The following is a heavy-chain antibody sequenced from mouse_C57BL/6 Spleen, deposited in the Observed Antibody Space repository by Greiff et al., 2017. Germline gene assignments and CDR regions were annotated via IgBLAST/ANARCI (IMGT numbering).Heavy chain of an antibody. CDR3: ARDYSNYYFDY. J-gene: IGHJ2*01. CDR2: ISSGSSTI. Sequence: DVMLVESGGGLVKPGGSLKLSCAASGFTFSDYGMHWVRQAPEKGLEWVAYISSGSSTIYYADTVKGRFTISRDNAKNTLFLQMTSLRSEDTAMYYCARDYSNYYFDYWGQGTTLTGSS. V-gene: IGHV5-17*01. D-gene: IGHD2-5*01. CDR1: GFTFSDYG.